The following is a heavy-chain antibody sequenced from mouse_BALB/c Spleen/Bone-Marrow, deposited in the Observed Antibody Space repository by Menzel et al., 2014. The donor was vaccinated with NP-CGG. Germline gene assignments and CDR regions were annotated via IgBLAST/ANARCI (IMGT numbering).Heavy chain of an antibody. CDR2: INPYNDGT. J-gene: IGHJ3*01. Sequence: VQLQQSGPELVKPGASVKVSSKAYGYTFTSYVMHWVKQKPGQGLEWIGYINPYNDGTKYNEKFKGKATLTSDKSSSTAYMELSSLASEDAAVYYCARSGRYDGFAYSGQGTLVTVSA. CDR3: ARSGRYDGFAY. CDR1: GYTFTSYV. D-gene: IGHD2-14*01. V-gene: IGHV1-14*01.